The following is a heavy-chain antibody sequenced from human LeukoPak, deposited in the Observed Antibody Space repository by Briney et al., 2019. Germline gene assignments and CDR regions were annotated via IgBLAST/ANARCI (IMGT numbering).Heavy chain of an antibody. D-gene: IGHD3-10*01. CDR2: TYYRSEWYN. CDR3: ARDRRTVGSGSYWRLWFDP. CDR1: GDSVSSNSAA. J-gene: IGHJ5*02. V-gene: IGHV6-1*01. Sequence: SQTLSLTCAISGDSVSSNSAAWNWIRQSPSRGLEWLGRTYYRSEWYNDYAVSVKSRITINPDTSKNQLSLQLNSVTPEDTAVYYCARDRRTVGSGSYWRLWFDPWGQGTLVTVSS.